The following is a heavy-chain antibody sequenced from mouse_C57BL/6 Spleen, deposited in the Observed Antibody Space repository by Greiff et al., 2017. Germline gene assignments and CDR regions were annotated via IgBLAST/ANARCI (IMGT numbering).Heavy chain of an antibody. Sequence: EVKLQESGTVLARPGASVKMSCKTSGYTFTSYWMHWVKQRPGQGLEWIGAIYPGNSDTSYNQKFKGKAKLTAVTSASTAYMELSSLTNEDSAVYYCTRTPPYYGSSYRYFDGWGTGTTVTVSS. V-gene: IGHV1-5*01. CDR1: GYTFTSYW. D-gene: IGHD1-1*01. CDR3: TRTPPYYGSSYRYFDG. J-gene: IGHJ1*03. CDR2: IYPGNSDT.